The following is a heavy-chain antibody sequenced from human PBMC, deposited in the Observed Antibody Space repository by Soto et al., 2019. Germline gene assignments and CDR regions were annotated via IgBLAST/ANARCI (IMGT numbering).Heavy chain of an antibody. CDR2: IYHSGST. D-gene: IGHD1-7*01. Sequence: SETLSLTCAVSGGSISSGGYSWSWIRQPPGKGLEWIGYIYHSGSTHYNPSLKSRVAISVDRSKNQFSLKLSSVTAADTAVYYCARRPPGGTAIFDYWGQGALVTVSS. J-gene: IGHJ4*02. CDR3: ARRPPGGTAIFDY. CDR1: GGSISSGGYS. V-gene: IGHV4-30-2*01.